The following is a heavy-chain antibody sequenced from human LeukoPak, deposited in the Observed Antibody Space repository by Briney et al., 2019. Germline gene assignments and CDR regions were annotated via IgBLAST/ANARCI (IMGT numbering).Heavy chain of an antibody. CDR1: GYTFTGYY. V-gene: IGHV1-2*06. CDR2: INPNSGGR. CDR3: ASPPSDTAMATHDAFDI. Sequence: VASVKVSCKASGYTFTGYYMHWVRQAPGQGLEWMGRINPNSGGRNYAQKFQGRVTMTRYTSIRTAYMELSRLRSDDTAVYYCASPPSDTAMATHDAFDIWGQGTMVTVSS. D-gene: IGHD5-18*01. J-gene: IGHJ3*02.